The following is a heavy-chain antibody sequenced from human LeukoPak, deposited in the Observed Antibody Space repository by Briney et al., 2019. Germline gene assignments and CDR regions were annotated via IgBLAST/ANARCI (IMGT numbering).Heavy chain of an antibody. Sequence: ASVKLSCKASGYTFTSYYMHWVRQPPGQGLEWMGIINPSGSSTSYAQKFHGRVTMTRDMSTSTVYMELSSLRSGDTAVYYCARDVRHGYCSRSSCYWGWLDPGGEGTLVTVSS. CDR2: INPSGSST. CDR3: ARDVRHGYCSRSSCYWGWLDP. J-gene: IGHJ5*02. V-gene: IGHV1-46*01. CDR1: GYTFTSYY. D-gene: IGHD2-2*03.